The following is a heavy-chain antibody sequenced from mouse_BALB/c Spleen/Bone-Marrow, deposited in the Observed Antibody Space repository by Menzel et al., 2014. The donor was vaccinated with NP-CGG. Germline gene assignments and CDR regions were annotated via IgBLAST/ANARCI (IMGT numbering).Heavy chain of an antibody. J-gene: IGHJ2*01. CDR2: ISSGSSTI. V-gene: IGHV5-17*02. CDR3: VRSGSSSGYFDY. D-gene: IGHD1-1*01. CDR1: GFTFSSFG. Sequence: EVKLMESGGGLVQPGGSRKLSCAASGFTFSSFGMHWARQAPEKGLERVAYISSGSSTIYYGDTVMGRFTISRDNPKNTLFLQMTSLRSEDTATYYCVRSGSSSGYFDYWGQGTTLTVSS.